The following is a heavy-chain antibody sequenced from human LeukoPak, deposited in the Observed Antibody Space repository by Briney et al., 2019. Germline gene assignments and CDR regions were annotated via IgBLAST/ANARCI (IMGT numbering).Heavy chain of an antibody. CDR1: GFTFSHYW. CDR3: ARDRCSSTSCFYDY. D-gene: IGHD2-2*01. CDR2: IKQDGSEQ. Sequence: GGSLRLSCAASGFTFSHYWMTWVRQAPGKGLEWVANIKQDGSEQYYVDSVKGRFTISRDNAKNSLYLQMNSLRVEDTAVYYCARDRCSSTSCFYDYWGQGTLVTVSS. J-gene: IGHJ4*02. V-gene: IGHV3-7*01.